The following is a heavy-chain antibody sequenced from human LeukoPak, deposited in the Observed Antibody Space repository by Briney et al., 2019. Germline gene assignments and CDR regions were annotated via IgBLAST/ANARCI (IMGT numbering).Heavy chain of an antibody. D-gene: IGHD3-3*01. J-gene: IGHJ4*02. CDR3: AKVPYYDFWSGYSGLFDY. V-gene: IGHV3-23*01. CDR1: GFTFSSYA. Sequence: GGSLRLSCAASGFTFSSYAMSWVRQAPGKGLEWVSAISGSGGSTYYADSVKGRFTISRDTSKNTLYLQMNSLRAEDTAVYYCAKVPYYDFWSGYSGLFDYWGQGTLVTVSS. CDR2: ISGSGGST.